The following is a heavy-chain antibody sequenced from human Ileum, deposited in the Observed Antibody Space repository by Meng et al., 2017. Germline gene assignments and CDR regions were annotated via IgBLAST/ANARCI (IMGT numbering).Heavy chain of an antibody. D-gene: IGHD6-13*01. CDR3: GRGVIGKPGTDY. CDR1: GFSFSDYW. V-gene: IGHV3-74*03. Sequence: LVESGGGLVQPGGSLRLSCAASGFSFSDYWMHWVRQAPGKGLVWVSHIKTDGSDTTYADSVKGRFTVSRDNAKNTLYLQLNSLRADDTAVYYCGRGVIGKPGTDYWGQGTLVTVSS. CDR2: IKTDGSDT. J-gene: IGHJ4*02.